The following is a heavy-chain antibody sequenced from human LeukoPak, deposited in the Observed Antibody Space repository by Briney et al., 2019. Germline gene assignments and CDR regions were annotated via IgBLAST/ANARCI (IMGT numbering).Heavy chain of an antibody. V-gene: IGHV3-33*01. Sequence: QTGRSLRLSCAASGFTFSNYGMHWVRQAPGKGLEWVAVIWYDGSNKYYADSVKGRFTISRDNSKNTLYLQMNSLRAEDTAVYYCVRVAVAGNLNNWFDHWGQGTLVTVSS. CDR2: IWYDGSNK. CDR1: GFTFSNYG. J-gene: IGHJ5*02. D-gene: IGHD6-19*01. CDR3: VRVAVAGNLNNWFDH.